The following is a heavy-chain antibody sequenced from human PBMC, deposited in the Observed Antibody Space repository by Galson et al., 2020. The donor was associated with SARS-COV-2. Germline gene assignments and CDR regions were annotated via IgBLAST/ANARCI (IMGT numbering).Heavy chain of an antibody. CDR2: ISYDGSEK. CDR3: ARDWGQYSSGWYGGADY. V-gene: IGHV3-30*03. J-gene: IGHJ4*02. CDR1: GFTFSAYG. Sequence: GESLKISCTVSGFTFSAYGMHWVRQTPGKGLEWVAVISYDGSEKFFADSVKGRFTVIRDNSKNMVYLEMNSLKTEDTAFYYCARDWGQYSSGWYGGADYWGQGTLVIVSS. D-gene: IGHD6-19*01.